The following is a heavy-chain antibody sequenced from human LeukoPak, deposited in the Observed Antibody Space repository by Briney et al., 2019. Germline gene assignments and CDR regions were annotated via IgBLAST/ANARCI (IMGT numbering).Heavy chain of an antibody. Sequence: PSETLSLTCAVYGGSFRSYYWSWIRQPPGKGLEWSGEINHSGSTNYNPSLKSRVTISVDTSKNQFSLKLSSVTAADTAVYYCARGRPLGARRYYYYLDVWGKGTTVTVSS. D-gene: IGHD1-26*01. J-gene: IGHJ6*03. CDR3: ARGRPLGARRYYYYLDV. V-gene: IGHV4-34*01. CDR2: INHSGST. CDR1: GGSFRSYY.